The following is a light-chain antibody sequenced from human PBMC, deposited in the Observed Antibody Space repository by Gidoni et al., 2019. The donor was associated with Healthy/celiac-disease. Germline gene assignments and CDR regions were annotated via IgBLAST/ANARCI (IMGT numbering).Light chain of an antibody. Sequence: DIQLTQAPSFLSASVGDRVTITCPASQGSSSYLAWYQQKPGKAPKLLIYAASTLQSGVPSRFSGSGSGTYFTLTISSLQPEDFATYYCQQHNSYPWTFGPGTKVEIK. CDR2: AAS. V-gene: IGKV1-9*01. J-gene: IGKJ3*01. CDR1: QGSSSY. CDR3: QQHNSYPWT.